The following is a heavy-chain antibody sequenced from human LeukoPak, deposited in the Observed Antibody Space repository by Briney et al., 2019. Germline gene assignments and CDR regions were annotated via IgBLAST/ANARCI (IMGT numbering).Heavy chain of an antibody. J-gene: IGHJ4*02. CDR2: INWNGGST. D-gene: IGHD3-3*01. Sequence: GGSLRLSCAASGFTFSSYWMSWVRQAPGKGLEWVSGINWNGGSTGYADSVKGRFTISRDNAKNSLYLQMNSLRAEDTALYYCARGGITIFGVVTNPDYWGQGTLVTVSS. V-gene: IGHV3-20*04. CDR3: ARGGITIFGVVTNPDY. CDR1: GFTFSSYW.